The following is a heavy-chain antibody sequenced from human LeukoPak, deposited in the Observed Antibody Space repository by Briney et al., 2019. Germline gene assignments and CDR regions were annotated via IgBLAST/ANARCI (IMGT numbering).Heavy chain of an antibody. V-gene: IGHV3-23*01. D-gene: IGHD6-13*01. CDR2: ISGSGGST. J-gene: IGHJ4*02. Sequence: LPGGSLRLSCAASGFTFSSYAMSSVRQAPGKGLEWVSAISGSGGSTYYADSVKGRFTISRDNIKNTLYLQMNSLRAEGTAVYYWAKGSAADMQGLDYWGQGTLVTVSS. CDR1: GFTFSSYA. CDR3: AKGSAADMQGLDY.